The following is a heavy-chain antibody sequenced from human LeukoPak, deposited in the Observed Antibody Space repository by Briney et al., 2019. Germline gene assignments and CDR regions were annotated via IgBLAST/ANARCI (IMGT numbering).Heavy chain of an antibody. CDR1: GFTFSSYA. J-gene: IGHJ6*04. D-gene: IGHD2-2*02. V-gene: IGHV3-23*01. Sequence: GGSLRLSCAASGFTFSSYAMSWVRQAPGKGLEWVSAISGSGGSTYYADSVKGRFTISRDNSKNTLYLQMNSLRAEDTAVYYCAKGHCSSTSCYTAGYCYYYGMDVWGKGTTVTVSS. CDR2: ISGSGGST. CDR3: AKGHCSSTSCYTAGYCYYYGMDV.